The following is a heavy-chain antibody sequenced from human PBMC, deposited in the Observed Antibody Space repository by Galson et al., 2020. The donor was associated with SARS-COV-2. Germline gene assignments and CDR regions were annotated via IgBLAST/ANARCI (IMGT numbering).Heavy chain of an antibody. CDR1: GGSISSSSYY. V-gene: IGHV4-39*07. CDR3: ATSLLRQITIFGVVTQGGWFDP. D-gene: IGHD3-3*01. Sequence: SETLSLTCTVSGGSISSSSYYWGWIRQPPGKGLEWIGSIYYSGSTYYNPSLKSRVTISVDTSKNQFSLKLSSVTAADTAVYYCATSLLRQITIFGVVTQGGWFDPWGQGTLVTVSS. J-gene: IGHJ5*02. CDR2: IYYSGST.